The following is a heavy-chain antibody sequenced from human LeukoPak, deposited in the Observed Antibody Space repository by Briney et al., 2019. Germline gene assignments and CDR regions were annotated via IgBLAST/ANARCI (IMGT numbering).Heavy chain of an antibody. CDR1: GGSISSYY. D-gene: IGHD3-22*01. Sequence: SETLSLTCTVSGGSISSYYWSWIRQPPGKGLEWIGYIYSSGSTNYNPSLKNRVTISVDTSKNQFSLKLSSVTAADTAVYYCARLSYYDSSIDYWGQGTLVTVSS. V-gene: IGHV4-4*09. CDR3: ARLSYYDSSIDY. J-gene: IGHJ4*02. CDR2: IYSSGST.